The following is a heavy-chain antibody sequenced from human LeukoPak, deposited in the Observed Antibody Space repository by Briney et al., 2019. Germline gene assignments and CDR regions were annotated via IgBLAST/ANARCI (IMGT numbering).Heavy chain of an antibody. CDR1: GGSISSSNW. V-gene: IGHV4-4*02. CDR3: ARYFAGYYGMDV. CDR2: IYHSGST. Sequence: SETLSLTCAVSGGSISSSNWWSWVRQPPGKGLEWIGEIYHSGSTNYNPSLKSRVTISVDKSENQFSLKLSSVTAADTAVYYCARYFAGYYGMDVWGKGTTVTVSS. D-gene: IGHD2/OR15-2a*01. J-gene: IGHJ6*04.